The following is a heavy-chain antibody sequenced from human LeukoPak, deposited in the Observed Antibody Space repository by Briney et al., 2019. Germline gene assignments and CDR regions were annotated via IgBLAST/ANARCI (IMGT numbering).Heavy chain of an antibody. CDR3: AKHSGSYYTAFDY. J-gene: IGHJ4*02. CDR2: ISGSGGST. V-gene: IGHV3-23*01. D-gene: IGHD1-26*01. CDR1: GFTFSSYA. Sequence: PGGSLRLSCAASGFTFSSYAMSWVRQAPGKGLEWVSAISGSGGSTYYADSVKGRFTISRDNSKNTLCLQMNSLRAEDTAVYYCAKHSGSYYTAFDYWGQGTLVTVSS.